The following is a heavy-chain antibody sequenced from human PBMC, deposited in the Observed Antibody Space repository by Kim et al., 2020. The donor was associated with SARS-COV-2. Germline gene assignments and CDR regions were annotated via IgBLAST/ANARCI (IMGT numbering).Heavy chain of an antibody. CDR1: GFTFSSYG. D-gene: IGHD6-6*01. CDR2: ISYDGSNK. Sequence: GGSLRLSCAASGFTFSSYGMHWVRQAPGKGLEWVAVISYDGSNKYYADSVKGRFTISRDNSKNTLYLQMNSLRAEDTAVYYCAKGSSFAFDIWGKGQWSP. CDR3: AKGSSFAFDI. J-gene: IGHJ3*02. V-gene: IGHV3-30*18.